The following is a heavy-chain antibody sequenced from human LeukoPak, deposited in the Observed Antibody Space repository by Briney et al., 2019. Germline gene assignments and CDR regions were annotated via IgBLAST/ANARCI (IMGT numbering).Heavy chain of an antibody. CDR2: IRSDGSNK. J-gene: IGHJ4*02. V-gene: IGHV3-30*02. CDR1: GFTFSSYA. Sequence: GGSLRLSCAASGFTFSSYAMRWVRQAPGKGLEWMAFIRSDGSNKYYADSVKGRFTISRDNSKNTLYLQMNSLRAEDTAVYYCARGPSGYHNTGGQGTLVTVSS. D-gene: IGHD5-12*01. CDR3: ARGPSGYHNT.